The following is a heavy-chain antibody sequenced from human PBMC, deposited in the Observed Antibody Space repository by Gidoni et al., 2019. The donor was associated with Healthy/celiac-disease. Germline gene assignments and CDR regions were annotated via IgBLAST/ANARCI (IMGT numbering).Heavy chain of an antibody. J-gene: IGHJ6*03. CDR2: IYTSGST. Sequence: QVQLQESGPSLVKPSETLSLTCTVSGGSISSYYWSWLRQPAGKGLEWIGRIYTSGSTNYNPSLKSRVTMSVDTSKNQFSLKLSSVTAADTAVYYCARAVPTYDFWSGYEYYYYYMDVWGKGTTVTVSS. CDR1: GGSISSYY. D-gene: IGHD3-3*01. CDR3: ARAVPTYDFWSGYEYYYYYMDV. V-gene: IGHV4-4*07.